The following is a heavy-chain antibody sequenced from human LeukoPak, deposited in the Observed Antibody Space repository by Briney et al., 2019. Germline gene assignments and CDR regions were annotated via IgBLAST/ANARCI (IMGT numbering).Heavy chain of an antibody. V-gene: IGHV1-18*01. Sequence: ASVKVSCKASGYTFTSYGISWVRQAPGQGLEWMGWISAYNGNTNYAQKLQGRVTMTTDTSTSTAYMELRSLRSDDTAVYYCARAGGYDYVWGSYRPETEYNWFDPGAREPWSPSPQ. J-gene: IGHJ5*02. CDR2: ISAYNGNT. D-gene: IGHD3-16*02. CDR3: ARAGGYDYVWGSYRPETEYNWFDP. CDR1: GYTFTSYG.